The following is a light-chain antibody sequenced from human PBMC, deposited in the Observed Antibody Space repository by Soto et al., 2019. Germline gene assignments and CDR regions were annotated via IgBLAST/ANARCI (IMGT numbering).Light chain of an antibody. Sequence: DTQLTQSPSSLSASLGDRVTITCRASQTVSIYLNWYQQKLGKAPNLLIYAASNLQTGVPSRFSGSGSGPDFTLTTAILQPEDFATSSCQQIYGAPPTFGQGTKVEIK. CDR2: AAS. CDR3: QQIYGAPPT. V-gene: IGKV1-39*01. CDR1: QTVSIY. J-gene: IGKJ1*01.